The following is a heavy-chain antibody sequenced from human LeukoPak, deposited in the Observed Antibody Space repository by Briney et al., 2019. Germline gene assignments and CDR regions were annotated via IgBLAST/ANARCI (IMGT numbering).Heavy chain of an antibody. D-gene: IGHD6-19*01. J-gene: IGHJ5*02. CDR3: ARDPSSGWYLKGWFDP. Sequence: GGSLRLSCAASGFTFSSYSMNWVRQAPGKGLEWVSSISSSSSYIYYADSVKGRFTISRDNAKNSLYLQMNSLRAEDTAVYYCARDPSSGWYLKGWFDPWGQGTLVTVSS. V-gene: IGHV3-21*01. CDR2: ISSSSSYI. CDR1: GFTFSSYS.